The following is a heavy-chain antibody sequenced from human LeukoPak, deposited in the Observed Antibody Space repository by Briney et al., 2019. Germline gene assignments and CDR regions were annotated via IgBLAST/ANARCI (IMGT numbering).Heavy chain of an antibody. V-gene: IGHV1-2*02. J-gene: IGHJ4*02. D-gene: IGHD3-10*01. CDR1: GYTFTDYY. Sequence: ASVKVSCKASGYTFTDYYMHWVRQAPGQGLEWMGWINPYSGDTNYPQNFQGRVTMTRDTSVTTVYMELTRLRSDDTAVYFCARDYGSGSFPPGYWGQGTLVTVSS. CDR2: INPYSGDT. CDR3: ARDYGSGSFPPGY.